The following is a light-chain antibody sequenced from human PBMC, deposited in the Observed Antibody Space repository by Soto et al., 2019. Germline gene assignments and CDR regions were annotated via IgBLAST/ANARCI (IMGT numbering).Light chain of an antibody. V-gene: IGKV3-20*01. CDR2: DAS. Sequence: EIVLTQSPATLSLSPGERATLSCRASESVNIYLSWYQQRPGQAPRLLIFDASHRAAGIPDRFSGSGSGTDFTLTISRLEPEDFAVYYCQQYVSSLFTFGPGTKVDIK. J-gene: IGKJ3*01. CDR1: ESVNIY. CDR3: QQYVSSLFT.